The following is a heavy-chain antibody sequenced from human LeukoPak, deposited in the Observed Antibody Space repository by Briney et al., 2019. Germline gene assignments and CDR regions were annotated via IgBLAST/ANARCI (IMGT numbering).Heavy chain of an antibody. CDR1: GGSFSGYY. CDR3: ARGRVLGY. J-gene: IGHJ4*02. Sequence: SETLSLTCAVYGGSFSGYYWSWIRQPPGKGLEWIGAINHSGSTNYNPSLKSRVTISVDTSKNQFSLKLSSVTAADTAVYYCARGRVLGYWGQGTLVTVSS. V-gene: IGHV4-34*01. D-gene: IGHD6-13*01. CDR2: INHSGST.